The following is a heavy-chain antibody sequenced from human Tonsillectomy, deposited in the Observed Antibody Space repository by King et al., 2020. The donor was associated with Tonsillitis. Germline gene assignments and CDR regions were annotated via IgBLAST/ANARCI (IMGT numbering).Heavy chain of an antibody. CDR3: ARDCSSTSCFWEPYYYDYGLDV. J-gene: IGHJ6*02. D-gene: IGHD2-2*01. Sequence: VQLVESGGGLVQPGGSLRLSCAASGFTFSRNWMSWVRQAPGKGLEWVANIQQDGNEKNYVDSVKGRFTISRDNAKNSLYLQMDILRAEDTAVYFCARDCSSTSCFWEPYYYDYGLDVWGQGTTVTVSS. CDR2: IQQDGNEK. V-gene: IGHV3-7*01. CDR1: GFTFSRNW.